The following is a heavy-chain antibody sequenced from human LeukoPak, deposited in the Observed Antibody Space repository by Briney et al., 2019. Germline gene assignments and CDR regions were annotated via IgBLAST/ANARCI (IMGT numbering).Heavy chain of an antibody. CDR1: GGSFSGYY. CDR2: INHSGST. J-gene: IGHJ4*02. D-gene: IGHD6-13*01. V-gene: IGHV4-34*01. Sequence: SETLSLTCAVYGGSFSGYYWSWIRQPPGKGLEWIGEINHSGSTNYNPSLKSRVTISVDTSKNQFSLKLSSVTAADTAVYHCAIPVAAAGTERDDYWGQGTLVTVSS. CDR3: AIPVAAAGTERDDY.